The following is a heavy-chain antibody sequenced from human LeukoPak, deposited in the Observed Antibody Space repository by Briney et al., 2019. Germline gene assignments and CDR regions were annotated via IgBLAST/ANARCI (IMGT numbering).Heavy chain of an antibody. CDR3: AKLSDLGWFDP. J-gene: IGHJ5*02. V-gene: IGHV5-51*01. Sequence: GESLKISCKGSGYRFTDYWIGWVRQMPGKGLEWMGIIYPGDSDTRYSPSFQGQVTISADKSITTAYLQWSGLKASDTAMYYCAKLSDLGWFDPWGQGTLVTVSS. CDR2: IYPGDSDT. D-gene: IGHD3-16*01. CDR1: GYRFTDYW.